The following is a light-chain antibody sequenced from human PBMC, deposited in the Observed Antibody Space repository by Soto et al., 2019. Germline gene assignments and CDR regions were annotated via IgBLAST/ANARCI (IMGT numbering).Light chain of an antibody. Sequence: QSALTQPASVSGSPGQSITISCTGTSSDVGSYNLVSWYQQHPGKAPKLMIYEGNKRPSGVSNRFSGSKSANTASLTISGLQTEDESDYYCCSYAGTNTFVFGTWTKLTVI. CDR3: CSYAGTNTFV. J-gene: IGLJ1*01. CDR2: EGN. CDR1: SSDVGSYNL. V-gene: IGLV2-23*01.